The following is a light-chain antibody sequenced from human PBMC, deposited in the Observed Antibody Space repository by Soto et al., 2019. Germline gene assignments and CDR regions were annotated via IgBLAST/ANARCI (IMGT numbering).Light chain of an antibody. CDR2: SNN. CDR3: AAWDDSLNGPI. CDR1: SSNIGSNT. Sequence: QSVLTQPPSASGTPGQRVTISCSGSSSNIGSNTVNWYQQLPGTAPKVLIYSNNQRPSGVPDRFSGSKSGTSASLAISGLQSEVEADYYCAAWDDSLNGPIFGGGTKLTVL. J-gene: IGLJ2*01. V-gene: IGLV1-44*01.